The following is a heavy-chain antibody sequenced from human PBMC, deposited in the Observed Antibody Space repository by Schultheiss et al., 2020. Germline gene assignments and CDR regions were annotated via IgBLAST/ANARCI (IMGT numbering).Heavy chain of an antibody. Sequence: GGSLRLSCAASGFTFSSYSMNWVRQAPGKGLEWVSSISSSSSYIYYADSVKGRFTISRDNAKSSLYLQMNSLRAEDTAVYYCARDGQDIVVVPAAYYYYYRDVWGKGTTVTVSS. J-gene: IGHJ6*03. CDR1: GFTFSSYS. CDR3: ARDGQDIVVVPAAYYYYYRDV. CDR2: ISSSSSYI. D-gene: IGHD2-2*01. V-gene: IGHV3-21*01.